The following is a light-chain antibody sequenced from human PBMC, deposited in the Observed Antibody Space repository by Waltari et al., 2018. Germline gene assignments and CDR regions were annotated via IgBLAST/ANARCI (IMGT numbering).Light chain of an antibody. CDR2: DAS. V-gene: IGKV3-11*01. CDR3: RQRSNWPLT. CDR1: QSVSTY. J-gene: IGKJ4*01. Sequence: EIVLTQSPATLSLSPGERATLSCRASQSVSTYLGWYQQKPGQAPSLLIDDASNRATGIPARFSGSGSGTDFTLTISSLEPEDFAVYYCRQRSNWPLTFGGGTKVEIK.